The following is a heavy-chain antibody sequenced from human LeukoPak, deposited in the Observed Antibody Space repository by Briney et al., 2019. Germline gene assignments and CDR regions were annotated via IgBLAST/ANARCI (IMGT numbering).Heavy chain of an antibody. J-gene: IGHJ3*02. CDR3: ARYIVSYPHDAFDI. D-gene: IGHD1-26*01. CDR2: IYYSGST. Sequence: SETLSLTCTVSGDSMSSYYWSWIRQPPGKGLEWIAYIYYSGSTSYNPSLKSRVTISVDTSKKQFSLKLSSVTAADTAFYYCARYIVSYPHDAFDIWGQGTMVTVSS. V-gene: IGHV4-59*01. CDR1: GDSMSSYY.